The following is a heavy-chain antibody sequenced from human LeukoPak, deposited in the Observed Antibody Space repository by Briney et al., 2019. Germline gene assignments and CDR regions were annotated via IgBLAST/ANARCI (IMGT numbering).Heavy chain of an antibody. V-gene: IGHV3-30*18. CDR3: AKDSYDSSGLDY. Sequence: GGSLRLSCAASGFTFSSYGMHWVRQPPGKGLEWVAVISYDGSNKYYADSVKGRFTISRDNSKNTLYLQMNSLRAEDTAVYYCAKDSYDSSGLDYWGQGTLVTVSS. CDR1: GFTFSSYG. CDR2: ISYDGSNK. J-gene: IGHJ4*02. D-gene: IGHD3-22*01.